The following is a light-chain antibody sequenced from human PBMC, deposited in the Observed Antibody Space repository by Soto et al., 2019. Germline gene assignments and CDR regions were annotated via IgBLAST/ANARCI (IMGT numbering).Light chain of an antibody. Sequence: PATLSVSPGERATLSCRASQSVSSNLAWYQQNPGQAPLLPFYGASTRSTGIPARFSVNVSVTQITLTICSLQREDIAVYYCQQYNIWPRTFGQGNKVDI. CDR2: GAS. CDR1: QSVSSN. CDR3: QQYNIWPRT. J-gene: IGKJ1*01. V-gene: IGKV3-15*01.